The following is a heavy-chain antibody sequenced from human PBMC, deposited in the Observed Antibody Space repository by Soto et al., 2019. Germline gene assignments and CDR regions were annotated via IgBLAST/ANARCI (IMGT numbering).Heavy chain of an antibody. V-gene: IGHV1-46*01. CDR3: ARGDCSGGSCYPPYYFDY. Sequence: GASVKVSCKASGYTFTSYYMHWVRQAPGQGLEWMGKINTSGGSTSYAQKFQGRVTMTRDTSTSTVYMELSSLRSEDTAVYYFARGDCSGGSCYPPYYFDYWGQGTLVTVSS. D-gene: IGHD2-15*01. J-gene: IGHJ4*02. CDR1: GYTFTSYY. CDR2: INTSGGST.